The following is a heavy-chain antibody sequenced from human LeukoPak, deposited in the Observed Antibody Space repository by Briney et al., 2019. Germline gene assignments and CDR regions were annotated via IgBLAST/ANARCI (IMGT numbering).Heavy chain of an antibody. CDR2: IYYSGST. J-gene: IGHJ6*03. CDR1: GGSISSSSYY. Sequence: SETLSLTCTVSGGSISSSSYYWGWIRQPPGKGLAWIGSIYYSGSTYYNPSLKSRVTISVDTSKNQFSLKLSSVTAADTAVYYCASIITGTTAYYYYYMDVWGKGTTVTVSS. CDR3: ASIITGTTAYYYYYMDV. D-gene: IGHD1-7*01. V-gene: IGHV4-39*01.